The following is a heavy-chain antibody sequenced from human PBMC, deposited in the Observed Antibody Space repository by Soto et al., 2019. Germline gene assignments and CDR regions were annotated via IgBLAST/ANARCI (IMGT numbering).Heavy chain of an antibody. Sequence: VQLQESGPELVKPSQTLSLTCTVSGGSISSGDYLWSWIRQSPGKGLEWIGYISSIGSTYYNPSLKSRVSVTRDTSKNQFSLKLSSVTTPDTAVYYCARGMVIRPYYYHGMNVWGQGTTVTDSS. J-gene: IGHJ6*02. V-gene: IGHV4-30-4*01. D-gene: IGHD2-8*01. CDR1: GGSISSGDYL. CDR2: ISSIGST. CDR3: ARGMVIRPYYYHGMNV.